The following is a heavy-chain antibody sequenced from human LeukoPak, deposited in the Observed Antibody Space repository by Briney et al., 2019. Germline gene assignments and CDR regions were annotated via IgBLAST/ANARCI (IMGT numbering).Heavy chain of an antibody. CDR1: GFTFSNYA. CDR2: ISGSGGST. CDR3: AKEPYFSSVYYFDY. V-gene: IGHV3-23*01. J-gene: IGHJ4*02. D-gene: IGHD2-2*01. Sequence: PGASLRLSCAASGFTFSNYAMSWVRQAPGKGLEWVSTISGSGGSTYYADSVKGRFTISRDNSKNTLYLQMNSLRAEDTAVYYCAKEPYFSSVYYFDYWGQGTLVAVSS.